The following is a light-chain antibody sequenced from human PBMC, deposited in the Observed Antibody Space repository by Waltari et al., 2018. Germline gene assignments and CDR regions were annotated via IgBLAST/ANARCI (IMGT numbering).Light chain of an antibody. CDR2: EVT. CDR1: SSDVGRSNL. CDR3: CSYAGASTHVV. V-gene: IGLV2-23*02. J-gene: IGLJ2*01. Sequence: QSALTQPASVSGSPGQSITISCTGTSSDVGRSNLVSWYQQHPGKAPKLMIYEVTKRPSGVSNRFSGSKSGNTASLTISGLQAEDESDYYCCSYAGASTHVVFGGGTKVTVL.